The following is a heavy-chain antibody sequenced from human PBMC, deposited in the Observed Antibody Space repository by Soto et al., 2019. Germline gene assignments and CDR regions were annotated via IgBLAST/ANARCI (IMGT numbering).Heavy chain of an antibody. V-gene: IGHV5-51*01. CDR1: GYNFATYR. CDR3: ARHGFYGDYASNYFDP. J-gene: IGHJ5*02. Sequence: GESLKISCQASGYNFATYRIAWVRQMPGKGLEYMGIIYPGNSDARYSPSFQGQVTFSADKSISIAYLHWSSLKASDTAMYYCARHGFYGDYASNYFDPWGQGTLVTVSS. CDR2: IYPGNSDA. D-gene: IGHD4-17*01.